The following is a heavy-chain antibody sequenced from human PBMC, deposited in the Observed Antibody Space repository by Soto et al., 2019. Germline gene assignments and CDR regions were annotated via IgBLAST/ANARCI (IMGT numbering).Heavy chain of an antibody. CDR1: GGSFSGYY. CDR3: ARKRMITFGGVIVRPFDY. J-gene: IGHJ4*02. CDR2: INHSGST. V-gene: IGHV4-34*01. Sequence: QVQLQQWGAGLLKPSETLSLTCAVYGGSFSGYYWSWIRQPPGKGLEWIGEINHSGSTNYNPSLKSRVTISVDTSKHQFSLKLSSVTAADTAVYYCARKRMITFGGVIVRPFDYWGQGTLVTVSS. D-gene: IGHD3-16*02.